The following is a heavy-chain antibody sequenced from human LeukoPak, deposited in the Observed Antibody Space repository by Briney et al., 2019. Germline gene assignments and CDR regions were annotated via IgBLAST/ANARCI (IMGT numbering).Heavy chain of an antibody. D-gene: IGHD1-1*01. CDR1: GFTFSSHW. CDR2: IDSDGRIT. V-gene: IGHV3-74*01. CDR3: ARDYNWNPPDY. Sequence: GASLQISCAASGFTFSSHWMHWVRQAPGKGLVWVSRIDSDGRITTYADSVKGRFTISRDNAKNTLYLQMNTLRDEDTAVYYCARDYNWNPPDYWGQGTLVTVSS. J-gene: IGHJ4*02.